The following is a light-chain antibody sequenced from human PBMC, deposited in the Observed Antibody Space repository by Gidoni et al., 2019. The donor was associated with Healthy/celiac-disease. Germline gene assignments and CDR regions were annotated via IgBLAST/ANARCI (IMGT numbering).Light chain of an antibody. V-gene: IGKV3-11*01. CDR1: QSVSSY. CDR2: DAS. CDR3: QQRSNWPPT. Sequence: EIVLTQSPATLSLSPGERATLSCRASQSVSSYLAWYQQKHGQAPRLLIYDASNRATGIPARFSGSGSGTDFTLTISSLEPEDCAVYYCQQRSNWPPTVXGXTKVEIK. J-gene: IGKJ4*01.